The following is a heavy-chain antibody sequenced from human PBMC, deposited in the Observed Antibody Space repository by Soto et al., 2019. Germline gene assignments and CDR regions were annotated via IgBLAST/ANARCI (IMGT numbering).Heavy chain of an antibody. CDR2: ISGSGDTT. Sequence: PGGSLRLSCAASGVTFSRNAMSWVRQAPGKGPEWVSGISGSGDTTHYADSVKGRVTISRDNSKSTLYLQMNSLRAEDTAVYYCATRGYCLSTGCLADYYGMEVWGQGTTVTVSS. V-gene: IGHV3-23*01. CDR3: ATRGYCLSTGCLADYYGMEV. D-gene: IGHD3-10*01. J-gene: IGHJ6*02. CDR1: GVTFSRNA.